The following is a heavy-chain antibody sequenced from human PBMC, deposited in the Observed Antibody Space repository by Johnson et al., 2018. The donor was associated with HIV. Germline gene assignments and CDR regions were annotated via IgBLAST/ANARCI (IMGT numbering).Heavy chain of an antibody. J-gene: IGHJ3*02. CDR1: GFTFSSYG. V-gene: IGHV3-20*04. Sequence: VQLVESGGGVVQPGRSLRLSCAASGFTFSSYGMSWVRQAPGKGLEWVSGINCNGGSPSYAASVKGRYTITRDNDKNSLYLQLNSLGAEDRALYYCARDQTYSGSSEIWGQGTMVTVSS. CDR2: INCNGGSP. CDR3: ARDQTYSGSSEI. D-gene: IGHD6-6*01.